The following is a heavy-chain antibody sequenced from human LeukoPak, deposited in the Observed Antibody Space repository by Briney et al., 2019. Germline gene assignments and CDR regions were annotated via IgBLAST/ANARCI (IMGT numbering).Heavy chain of an antibody. V-gene: IGHV3-23*01. CDR2: ITATGDTA. CDR3: AKDLGTTCYTGSDY. CDR1: GFTFTKCA. Sequence: GALRLSCVASGFTFTKCAMSWIRQAPGKGLEWVAIITATGDTAYYADSVKGRFTISRDNSKNTLYLQMNSLRAEDTAVYYCAKDLGTTCYTGSDYWGQGTLVTVSS. J-gene: IGHJ4*02. D-gene: IGHD2-2*02.